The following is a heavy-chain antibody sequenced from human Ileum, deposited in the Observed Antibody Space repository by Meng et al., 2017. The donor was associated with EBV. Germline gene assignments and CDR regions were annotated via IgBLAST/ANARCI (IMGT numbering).Heavy chain of an antibody. CDR1: DYTFMGYG. D-gene: IGHD3-10*01. CDR3: ARGTPGRSYSDY. Sequence: QVQPVQSGPEVKKPGASVKVPCKASDYTFMGYGVSWVRQAPGQGLEWMAWLGAHDGDTSHAPKFQGRVTVSADRPTATAYMELRSLRSDDTAVYYCARGTPGRSYSDYWGQGTLVTVSS. CDR2: LGAHDGDT. V-gene: IGHV1-18*01. J-gene: IGHJ4*02.